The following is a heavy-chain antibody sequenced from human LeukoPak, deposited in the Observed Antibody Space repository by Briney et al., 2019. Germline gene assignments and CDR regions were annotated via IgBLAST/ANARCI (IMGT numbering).Heavy chain of an antibody. CDR2: IYYSGST. V-gene: IGHV4-59*08. Sequence: KPSETLSLTCSVSGGSISSYYWSWIRQPPGKGLEWIGYIYYSGSTNYNPSLKSRVTISVDTSKNQFSLKLSSVTAADTAVYYCARGSYSNWFDPWGQGTLVTVSS. D-gene: IGHD1-26*01. CDR3: ARGSYSNWFDP. CDR1: GGSISSYY. J-gene: IGHJ5*02.